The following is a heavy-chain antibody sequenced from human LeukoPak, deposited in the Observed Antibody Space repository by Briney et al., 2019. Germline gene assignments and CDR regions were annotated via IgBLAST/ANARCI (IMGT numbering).Heavy chain of an antibody. V-gene: IGHV1-46*01. Sequence: ASVKVSCKASGYTFTSYYMHWVRQAPGQGLEWMGIINPSGGSTSYAQKFQGRVTITADKSTSTAYMELSSLRSEDTAVYYCARPSSIAARPQFDYWGQGTLVTVSS. CDR3: ARPSSIAARPQFDY. CDR2: INPSGGST. D-gene: IGHD6-6*01. J-gene: IGHJ4*02. CDR1: GYTFTSYY.